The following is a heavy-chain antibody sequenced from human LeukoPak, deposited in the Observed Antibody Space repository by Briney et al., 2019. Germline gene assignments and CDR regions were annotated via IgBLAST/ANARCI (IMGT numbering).Heavy chain of an antibody. Sequence: GASVKVSCKASGYTFTGYYMHWVRQAPGQGLEWMGWINPNSGGTNYAQKFQGRVTMTRDTSISTAYMELSRLRSDDTAVYYCARDQNSSGYYSPYYYYYMDVWGKGTTVTVSS. CDR1: GYTFTGYY. V-gene: IGHV1-2*02. CDR2: INPNSGGT. CDR3: ARDQNSSGYYSPYYYYYMDV. D-gene: IGHD3-22*01. J-gene: IGHJ6*03.